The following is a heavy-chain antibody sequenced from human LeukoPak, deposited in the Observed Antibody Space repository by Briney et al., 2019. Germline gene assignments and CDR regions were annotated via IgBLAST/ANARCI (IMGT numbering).Heavy chain of an antibody. CDR3: AKDQFIANNWFDP. J-gene: IGHJ5*02. CDR2: ISWNSGSI. V-gene: IGHV3-9*01. D-gene: IGHD5-24*01. CDR1: GFTFDDYA. Sequence: PGRSLRLSCAASGFTFDDYAMRWVRQAPGKGLEWVSGISWNSGSIGYADSVKGRFTISRDNSKNTLYLQMNGLRAEDTAIYYCAKDQFIANNWFDPWGQGTLVTVSS.